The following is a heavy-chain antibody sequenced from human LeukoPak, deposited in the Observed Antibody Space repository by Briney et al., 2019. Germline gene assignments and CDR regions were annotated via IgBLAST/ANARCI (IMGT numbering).Heavy chain of an antibody. CDR1: GYSFTNYW. J-gene: IGHJ3*02. V-gene: IGHV5-51*01. Sequence: GESLKISGKGSGYSFTNYWIGWVRRMPGKGLEWMGLIYPGDSDTRNSPSFQGQVTIAADKSISTAYLQWSSLMASDTAIYFCARRDKYCTSTGCYKDAFDIWGQGTMVTVSS. CDR2: IYPGDSDT. D-gene: IGHD2-2*02. CDR3: ARRDKYCTSTGCYKDAFDI.